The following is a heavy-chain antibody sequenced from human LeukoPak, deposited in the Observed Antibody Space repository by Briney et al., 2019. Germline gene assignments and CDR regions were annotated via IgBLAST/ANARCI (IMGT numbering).Heavy chain of an antibody. V-gene: IGHV3-48*01. Sequence: PGGSLRLSCAASGFTFSSYSMNWVRQAPGKGLEWVSYISSSSSTIYYADSVKGRFTISRDNAKNSLYLQINSLRAEDTAVYYCARDAYGSGSSWFGYWGQGTLVTVSS. CDR2: ISSSSSTI. D-gene: IGHD3-10*01. CDR3: ARDAYGSGSSWFGY. J-gene: IGHJ4*02. CDR1: GFTFSSYS.